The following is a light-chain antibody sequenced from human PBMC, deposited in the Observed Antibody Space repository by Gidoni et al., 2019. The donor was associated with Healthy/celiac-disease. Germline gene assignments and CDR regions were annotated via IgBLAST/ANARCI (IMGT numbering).Light chain of an antibody. CDR2: GAS. Sequence: EIVLTQSPGTLSLSPGERATLSCRASQRVSSSYLAWYQQKPGQAPRLLIYGASSRATGIPDRFSGSGSGTDFTLTISRLEPEDFAVYYCQQYGSSFTFGPXTKVDIK. CDR3: QQYGSSFT. CDR1: QRVSSSY. V-gene: IGKV3-20*01. J-gene: IGKJ3*01.